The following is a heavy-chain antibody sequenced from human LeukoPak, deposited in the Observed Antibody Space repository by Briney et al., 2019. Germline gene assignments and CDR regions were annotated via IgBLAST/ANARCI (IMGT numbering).Heavy chain of an antibody. CDR3: ARDKSGGYYYWFDP. D-gene: IGHD3-22*01. CDR1: GFTFNTYT. CDR2: ITASSTAI. Sequence: GGSLRLSCAASGFTFNTYTMNWVRQAPGRGLEWVSSITASSTAIYSADSVKGRFTISRDNSKNTLYLQMNSLRAEDTAVYYCARDKSGGYYYWFDPWGQGTLVTVSS. V-gene: IGHV3-21*04. J-gene: IGHJ5*02.